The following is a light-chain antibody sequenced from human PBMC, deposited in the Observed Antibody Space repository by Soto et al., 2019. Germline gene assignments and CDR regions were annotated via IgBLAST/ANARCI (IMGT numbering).Light chain of an antibody. V-gene: IGLV2-11*01. CDR1: SSDVGGYNY. Sequence: QSVLTQPRSVSGSPGQSVTISCTGTSSDVGGYNYVSWYQQHPGKAPKLMIYDVSKRPSGVPDRFSGSKSGNTASLTISGRQAEDEADYYCCSYAGSYTLGVFGTGTKLTVL. CDR3: CSYAGSYTLGV. J-gene: IGLJ1*01. CDR2: DVS.